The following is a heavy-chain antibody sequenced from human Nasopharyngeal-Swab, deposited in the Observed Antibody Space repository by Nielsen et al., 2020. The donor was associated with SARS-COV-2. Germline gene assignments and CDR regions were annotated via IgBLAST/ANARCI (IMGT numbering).Heavy chain of an antibody. J-gene: IGHJ4*02. D-gene: IGHD6-19*01. CDR2: ISFSGGST. CDR1: GFTFDDYA. Sequence: GGSLRLSCAASGFTFDDYAMHWVRQAPGKGLEWVSGISFSGGSTSYADSVKGRFTISRDNSKNTLSLQMNSLRADDTAVYYCAKRSNSSGWYSPFDYWGQGTLVSVSS. CDR3: AKRSNSSGWYSPFDY. V-gene: IGHV3-23*01.